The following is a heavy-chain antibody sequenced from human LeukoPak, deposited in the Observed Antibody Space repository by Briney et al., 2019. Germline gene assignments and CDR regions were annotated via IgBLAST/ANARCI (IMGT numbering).Heavy chain of an antibody. Sequence: SVKVSCKASGGTFSSYAISWVRQAPGQGLERMGRIIPILGIANYAQKFQGRVTITADKSTSTAYMELSSLRSEDTAVYYCARDQRTDYYDSSGSQGYFQHWGQGTLVTVSS. CDR2: IIPILGIA. J-gene: IGHJ1*01. CDR3: ARDQRTDYYDSSGSQGYFQH. V-gene: IGHV1-69*04. CDR1: GGTFSSYA. D-gene: IGHD3-22*01.